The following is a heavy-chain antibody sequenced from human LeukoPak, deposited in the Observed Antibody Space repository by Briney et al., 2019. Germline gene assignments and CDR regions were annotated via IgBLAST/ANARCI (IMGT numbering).Heavy chain of an antibody. CDR2: FDPEDGET. J-gene: IGHJ4*02. V-gene: IGHV1-24*01. CDR3: ATRDRKIYYDSSGYYYY. D-gene: IGHD3-22*01. Sequence: ASVKVSCKVSGYTLTELSMRWVRQAPGKGLEWMGGFDPEDGETIYAQKFQGRVTMTEDTSTDTAYMELSSLRSEDTAVYYCATRDRKIYYDSSGYYYYWGQGTLVTVSS. CDR1: GYTLTELS.